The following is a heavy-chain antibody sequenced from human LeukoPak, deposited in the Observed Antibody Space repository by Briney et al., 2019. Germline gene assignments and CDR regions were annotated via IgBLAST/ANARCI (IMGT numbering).Heavy chain of an antibody. V-gene: IGHV3-30*02. CDR3: AKDVGDSSDY. CDR1: GFTFSSYG. J-gene: IGHJ4*02. CDR2: IRYDGSNK. D-gene: IGHD3-22*01. Sequence: GGSLRLSCAASGFTFSSYGMHWVRQAPGKGLEWVAFIRYDGSNKYYADSVKGRFTISRDNSRNTLYLQMNSLRAEDTAVYYCAKDVGDSSDYWGQGTLVTVSS.